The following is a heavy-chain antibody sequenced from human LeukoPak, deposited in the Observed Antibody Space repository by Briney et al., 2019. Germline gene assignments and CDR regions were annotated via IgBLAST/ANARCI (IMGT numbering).Heavy chain of an antibody. D-gene: IGHD3-10*01. CDR2: ISPSGGST. CDR1: GYTFTSNY. V-gene: IGHV1-46*01. J-gene: IGHJ4*02. Sequence: GASVKVSCKAFGYTFTSNYMHWVRQAPGQGPEWMGVISPSGGSTTYAQKFQGRVTLTRDMSTSTDYLELSSLRSEDTAVYYCARRLGSDYWGQGTLVTVSS. CDR3: ARRLGSDY.